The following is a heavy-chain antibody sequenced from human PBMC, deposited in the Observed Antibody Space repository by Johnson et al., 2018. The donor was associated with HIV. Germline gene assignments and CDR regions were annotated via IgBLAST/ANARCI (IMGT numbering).Heavy chain of an antibody. D-gene: IGHD3-16*02. CDR1: GFTFSSYA. CDR3: STDQAGDYVWGSYRYAFDI. V-gene: IGHV3-23*04. CDR2: LSGTGDST. Sequence: VQLVESGGGVVLPGGSLRLSCAASGFTFSSYAMSWVRQALGKGLEWVSALSGTGDSTYYADSVKGRFTISRDNSKNTLFLQMNSLKTEDTAVYFCSTDQAGDYVWGSYRYAFDIWGQGTKVTVSS. J-gene: IGHJ3*02.